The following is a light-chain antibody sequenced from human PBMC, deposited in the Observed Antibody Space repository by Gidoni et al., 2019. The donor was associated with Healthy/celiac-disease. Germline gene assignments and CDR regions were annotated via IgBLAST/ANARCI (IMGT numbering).Light chain of an antibody. J-gene: IGLJ2*01. V-gene: IGLV3-21*04. CDR3: QVWDSSSDRGV. CDR2: YES. Sequence: SYVLTPPPSVSVAPANTTRITCGGNNIGSKSVHWYQQKPGQAPVLVIYYESDRTSGIPERFSGSNAGNTATLTISRVEAGDEDDYYCQVWDSSSDRGVFGGGTKLTVL. CDR1: NIGSKS.